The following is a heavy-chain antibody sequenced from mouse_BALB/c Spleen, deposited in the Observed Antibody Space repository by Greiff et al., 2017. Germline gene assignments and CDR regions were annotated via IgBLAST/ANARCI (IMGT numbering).Heavy chain of an antibody. J-gene: IGHJ4*01. CDR3: ARDSSGYDAMDY. CDR2: IWTGGGT. CDR1: GFSLTSYD. V-gene: IGHV2-9-2*01. Sequence: QVQLKESGPGLVAPSQSLSITCTVSGFSLTSYDISWIRQPPGKGLEWLGVIWTGGGTNYNSAFMSRLSISKDNSKSQVFLKMNSLQTDDTAMYYCARDSSGYDAMDYWGQGTSVTVSS. D-gene: IGHD3-1*01.